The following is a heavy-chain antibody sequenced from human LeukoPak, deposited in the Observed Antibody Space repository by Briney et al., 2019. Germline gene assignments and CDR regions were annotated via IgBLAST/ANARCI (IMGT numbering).Heavy chain of an antibody. Sequence: PGGSLRLSCAASGFTFSSYWMSWVRQAPGKGLEWVANIKQDGSDKNYVDSVKGRFTISKDNAKNLLSLEMNGLRAEDTAVYYSATYKNQLRTVYFDYWGQGTLVTVSS. CDR3: ATYKNQLRTVYFDY. CDR2: IKQDGSDK. D-gene: IGHD1-1*01. V-gene: IGHV3-7*02. CDR1: GFTFSSYW. J-gene: IGHJ4*02.